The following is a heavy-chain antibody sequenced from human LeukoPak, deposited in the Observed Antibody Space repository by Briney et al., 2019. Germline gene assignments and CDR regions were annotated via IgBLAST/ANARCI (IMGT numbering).Heavy chain of an antibody. D-gene: IGHD3-3*01. CDR2: ISGSGGST. CDR3: AKDRKGSRYYDFW. Sequence: PGGSLRLSCAASGVTFSSYAMSLVRQAPGKGLEWVSAISGSGGSTYYADSVKGRFTISRDNSKNTLYLQMNSLRAEDTAVYYCAKDRKGSRYYDFWGGQGTLVTVSS. CDR1: GVTFSSYA. V-gene: IGHV3-23*01. J-gene: IGHJ4*02.